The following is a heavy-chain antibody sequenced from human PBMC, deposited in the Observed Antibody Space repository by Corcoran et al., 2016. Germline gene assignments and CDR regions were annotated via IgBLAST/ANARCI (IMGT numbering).Heavy chain of an antibody. D-gene: IGHD6-13*01. CDR1: GYTFTSYY. V-gene: IGHV1-46*01. CDR2: INPSGGST. Sequence: QVQLVQSGAEVKKPGASVKVSCKASGYTFTSYYMHWVRQAPGQGLEWMGIINPSGGSTSYAQKFQGRVTMTRDTSTSTVYMELSSLRSEDTAVYYCAGGARYSSRTDPYGMDVWGQGTTVTVSS. J-gene: IGHJ6*02. CDR3: AGGARYSSRTDPYGMDV.